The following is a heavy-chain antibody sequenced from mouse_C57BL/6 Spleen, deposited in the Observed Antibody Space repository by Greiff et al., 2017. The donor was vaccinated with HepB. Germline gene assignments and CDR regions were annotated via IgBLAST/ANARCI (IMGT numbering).Heavy chain of an antibody. CDR3: AREGGSGFDY. D-gene: IGHD3-1*01. CDR2: IDPSDSYT. V-gene: IGHV1-59*01. CDR1: GYTFTSYW. Sequence: VQLQQPGAELVRPVTSVKLSCKASGYTFTSYWMHWVKQRPGQGLEWIGVIDPSDSYTNYNQKFKGKATLTVDTSSSTAYMQLSSLTSEDSAVYYCAREGGSGFDYWGQGTTLTVSS. J-gene: IGHJ2*01.